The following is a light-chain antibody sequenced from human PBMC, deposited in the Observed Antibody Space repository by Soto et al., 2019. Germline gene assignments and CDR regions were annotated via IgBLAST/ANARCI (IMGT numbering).Light chain of an antibody. CDR2: NND. CDR1: SSNIGTNS. V-gene: IGLV1-44*01. Sequence: QSALTQPPSASGTPGQRVTISCSGGSSNIGTNSVNWYQQLPGRAPKLLIYNNDLRPSGVPDRFSGSKSGTSASLAISGLQSEDEAEYYCAAWDDSLNGFYVFGIGTKVTVL. J-gene: IGLJ1*01. CDR3: AAWDDSLNGFYV.